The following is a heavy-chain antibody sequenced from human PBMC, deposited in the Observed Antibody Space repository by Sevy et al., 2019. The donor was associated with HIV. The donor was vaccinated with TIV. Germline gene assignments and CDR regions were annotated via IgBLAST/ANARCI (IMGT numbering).Heavy chain of an antibody. CDR1: GFTFSSYA. V-gene: IGHV3-30*04. D-gene: IGHD2-21*02. J-gene: IGHJ4*02. Sequence: GGSLRLSCAASGFTFSSYAMHWVRQAPGKGLEWVAVISNDGSNKYYADSVKGRFTISRDNSKNTLYLQMNSLRAEDTAVYYGARGPGPMVTAITNFDYWGQGTLVTVSS. CDR3: ARGPGPMVTAITNFDY. CDR2: ISNDGSNK.